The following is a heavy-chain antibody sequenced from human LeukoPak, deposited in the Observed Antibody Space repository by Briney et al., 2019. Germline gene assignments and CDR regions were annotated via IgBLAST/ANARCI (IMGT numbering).Heavy chain of an antibody. D-gene: IGHD6-13*01. CDR2: IVVGSGNT. Sequence: SVKVSCKASGFTFTSSAVQWVRQARGQRLEWIGWIVVGSGNTNYAQKFQERVTITRDMSTSTAYIELSSLRSEDTAVYYCAASSSSWYKPLDYWGQGTLVTVSS. J-gene: IGHJ4*02. CDR3: AASSSSWYKPLDY. V-gene: IGHV1-58*01. CDR1: GFTFTSSA.